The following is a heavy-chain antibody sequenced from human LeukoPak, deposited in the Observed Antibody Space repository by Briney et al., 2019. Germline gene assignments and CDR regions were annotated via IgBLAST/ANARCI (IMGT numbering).Heavy chain of an antibody. V-gene: IGHV4-59*12. J-gene: IGHJ6*02. CDR1: GGSTTGYF. Sequence: SSETLSLTCTISGGSTTGYFWSWIRQPPGKGLEWIGYVFYSGGTLYNPSLDSRVTISVDTSKTQFSLELTSVTAADTAVYYCAREARYYDSSGYYASYGMDVWGQGTTVTVSS. D-gene: IGHD3-22*01. CDR3: AREARYYDSSGYYASYGMDV. CDR2: VFYSGGT.